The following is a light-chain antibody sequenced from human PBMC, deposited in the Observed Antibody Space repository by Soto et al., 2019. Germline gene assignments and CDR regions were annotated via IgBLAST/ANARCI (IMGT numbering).Light chain of an antibody. CDR3: QQRSNWPLGT. CDR1: QSVSTY. V-gene: IGKV3-11*01. CDR2: DAS. Sequence: EIVFTQSPATLSLSPGEGATLSCRASQSVSTYLAWYQQKPGQAPRLLITDASNRAAGIPARFSGSGSGTDFTLIISGLEPEDSAVYYCQQRSNWPLGTFGQGPKVDIK. J-gene: IGKJ1*01.